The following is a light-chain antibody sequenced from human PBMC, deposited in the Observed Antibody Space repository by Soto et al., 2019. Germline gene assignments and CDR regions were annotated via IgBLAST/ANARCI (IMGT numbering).Light chain of an antibody. J-gene: IGKJ1*01. CDR1: PSVSST. CDR3: QQYDNWPWT. V-gene: IGKV3-15*01. Sequence: IVLTQSPATLSLSPGERATLSCRASPSVSSTLAWYQQKPGQAPRLLIYDVSTRATGIPARFSGSGSGTEFTLTISSLQSEDFAVYYCQQYDNWPWTFGQGTKV. CDR2: DVS.